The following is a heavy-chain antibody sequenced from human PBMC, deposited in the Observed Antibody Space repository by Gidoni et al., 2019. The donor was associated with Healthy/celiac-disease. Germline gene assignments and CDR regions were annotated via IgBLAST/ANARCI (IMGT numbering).Heavy chain of an antibody. CDR2: IKSKTDGGTT. D-gene: IGHD2-2*01. CDR1: GFTFSTAG. CDR3: TTDIVVVPVLDV. J-gene: IGHJ6*02. Sequence: EVQLVESGGGLVKPGGSLRLSCAACGFTFSTAGMSWVRQAPGKGLEWVGRIKSKTDGGTTDYAAPVKGRFTISRDDSKNTLYLQMNSLKTEDTAVYYCTTDIVVVPVLDVWGQGTTVTVSS. V-gene: IGHV3-15*01.